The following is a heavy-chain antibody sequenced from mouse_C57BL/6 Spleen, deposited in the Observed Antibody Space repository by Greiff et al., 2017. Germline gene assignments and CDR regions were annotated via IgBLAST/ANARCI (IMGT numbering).Heavy chain of an antibody. CDR2: IHPNSGST. CDR1: GYTFTSYW. V-gene: IGHV1-64*01. J-gene: IGHJ2*01. Sequence: VQLQQPGAELVKPGASVKLSCKASGYTFTSYWMHWVKQRPGQGLEWIGMIHPNSGSTNYNEKFKSKATLTVDKSSSTAYMQLSSLTSEDSAVYYCARCWYYDGDFYFDYWGQGTTLTVSA. D-gene: IGHD1-1*01. CDR3: ARCWYYDGDFYFDY.